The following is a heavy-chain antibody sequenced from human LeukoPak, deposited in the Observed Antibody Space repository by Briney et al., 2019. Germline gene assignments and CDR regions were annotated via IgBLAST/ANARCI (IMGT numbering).Heavy chain of an antibody. J-gene: IGHJ3*02. D-gene: IGHD3-22*01. Sequence: GGSLRLSCAASGFTLSSIAMSWVRQAPDKGLEWVSTISGSGGGTYYADSVKGRFTISRDDSKNTLYLQMNSLRADDTAVYYCAKFDYYDSSGYYNKVLDAFDIWGQGTMVTVSS. V-gene: IGHV3-23*01. CDR2: ISGSGGGT. CDR3: AKFDYYDSSGYYNKVLDAFDI. CDR1: GFTLSSIA.